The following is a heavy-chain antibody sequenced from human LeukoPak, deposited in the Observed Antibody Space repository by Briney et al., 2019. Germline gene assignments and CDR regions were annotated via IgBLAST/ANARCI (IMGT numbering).Heavy chain of an antibody. Sequence: GASVKVSCKASGYTFTSYGISWVRQASGQGLEWMGWISAYNGNTNYAQKLQGRVTMTTDTSTSTAYMELRSLRSDDTAVYYCARDATVVTPGSTFDYWGQGTLVTVSS. CDR3: ARDATVVTPGSTFDY. CDR1: GYTFTSYG. V-gene: IGHV1-18*01. CDR2: ISAYNGNT. D-gene: IGHD4-23*01. J-gene: IGHJ4*02.